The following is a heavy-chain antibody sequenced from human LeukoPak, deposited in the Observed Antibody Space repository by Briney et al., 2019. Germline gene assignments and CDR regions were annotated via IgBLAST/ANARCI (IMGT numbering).Heavy chain of an antibody. J-gene: IGHJ4*02. CDR2: ISGSGTGT. V-gene: IGHV3-23*01. Sequence: GGSLRLSCAASEFAFSSHAMSWVRQAPGKGLEWVSTISGSGTGTYYADSVKGRFTISRDNSKGTVYLQMNSLRPEDTAVYYCAKDDAWLQYGNWGRGTLVTVSS. CDR1: EFAFSSHA. D-gene: IGHD5-24*01. CDR3: AKDDAWLQYGN.